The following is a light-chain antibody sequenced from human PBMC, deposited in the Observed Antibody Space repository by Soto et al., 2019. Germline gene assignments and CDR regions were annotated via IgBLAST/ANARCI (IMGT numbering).Light chain of an antibody. J-gene: IGLJ3*02. V-gene: IGLV1-47*02. CDR3: ASWDDSLNGLV. CDR2: SND. CDR1: NANIGNNF. Sequence: QSVLTQPPSASGTPGQRVTISCSGRNANIGNNFVCWYQQLPGTAPKLLMYSNDQRPSGVPDRFSGSKSGTSASLAISGLRSEDEADYYCASWDDSLNGLVIGGGTKVTVL.